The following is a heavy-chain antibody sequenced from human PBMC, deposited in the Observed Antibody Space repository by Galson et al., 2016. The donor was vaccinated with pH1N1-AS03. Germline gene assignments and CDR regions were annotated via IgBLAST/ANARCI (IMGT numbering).Heavy chain of an antibody. Sequence: ETLSLTCTVSGDSISSTPYYWGWIRQPPGKGLEWIGTIYFRGATYYSPSPKSRVTISIDSSKNLFSLSLSSVTAADTAVYYCARHVGGSYPNNLDSWGQGTLVIVSS. CDR1: GDSISSTPYY. CDR3: ARHVGGSYPNNLDS. D-gene: IGHD1-26*01. V-gene: IGHV4-39*07. CDR2: IYFRGAT. J-gene: IGHJ4*02.